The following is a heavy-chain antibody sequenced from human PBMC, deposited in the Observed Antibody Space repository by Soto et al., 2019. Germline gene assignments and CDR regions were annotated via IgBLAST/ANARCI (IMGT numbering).Heavy chain of an antibody. D-gene: IGHD3-3*01. Sequence: QLQLQESGPGLVKPSETLSLTCTVSGGSISSSSYYWGWIRQPPGKGLEWIGSIYYSGSTYYNPSLKSRVTISVDTSKNQFSLKLSSVTAADTTVYYCARHWATTIFGVVNQNWFDPWGQGTLVTVSS. CDR3: ARHWATTIFGVVNQNWFDP. V-gene: IGHV4-39*01. CDR1: GGSISSSSYY. J-gene: IGHJ5*02. CDR2: IYYSGST.